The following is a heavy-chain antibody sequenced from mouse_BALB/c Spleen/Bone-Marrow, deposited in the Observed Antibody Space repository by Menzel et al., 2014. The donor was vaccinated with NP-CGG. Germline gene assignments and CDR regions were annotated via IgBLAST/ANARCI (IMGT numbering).Heavy chain of an antibody. D-gene: IGHD3-2*01. V-gene: IGHV1S33*01. CDR2: IYPGDGST. CDR3: AMTARGGFAY. J-gene: IGHJ3*01. CDR1: GYTFTSYD. Sequence: LMESGPELVKPGALVKISCKASGYTFTSYDINWVKQRPGQGLEWIGWIYPGDGSTKYNEKFKGKATLTAGKSSSTAYMQVSSLTSENSAVYFCAMTARGGFAYWGQGTLVTVSA.